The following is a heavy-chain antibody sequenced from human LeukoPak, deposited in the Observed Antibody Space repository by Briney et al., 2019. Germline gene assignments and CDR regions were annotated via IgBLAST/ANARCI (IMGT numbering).Heavy chain of an antibody. CDR2: ISVSGGST. V-gene: IGHV3-23*01. Sequence: GGSLRLSCAASGFTFSSYAMHWVRQAPGKGLEWVSAISVSGGSTYYADSVKGRFTISRDNSKNTLYLQMNSLRAEDTAVYYCAELGITMIGGVWGKGTTVTISS. D-gene: IGHD3-10*02. CDR3: AELGITMIGGV. CDR1: GFTFSSYA. J-gene: IGHJ6*04.